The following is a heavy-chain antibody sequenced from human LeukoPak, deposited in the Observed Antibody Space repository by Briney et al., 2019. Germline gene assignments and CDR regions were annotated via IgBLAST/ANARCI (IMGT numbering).Heavy chain of an antibody. Sequence: PGGSLRLSCAASGFTFDDYAMHWVRQAPGKGLEWVSGISWNSGSIGYADSVKGRFTISRDNAKNSLYLQMNSLRAEDTALYYCAKVAVTDPDAFDIWGQGTMVTVYS. CDR3: AKVAVTDPDAFDI. J-gene: IGHJ3*02. D-gene: IGHD2-21*02. CDR1: GFTFDDYA. V-gene: IGHV3-9*01. CDR2: ISWNSGSI.